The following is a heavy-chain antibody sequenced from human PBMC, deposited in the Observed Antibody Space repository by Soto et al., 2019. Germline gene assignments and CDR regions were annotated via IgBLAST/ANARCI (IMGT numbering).Heavy chain of an antibody. D-gene: IGHD3-10*01. CDR3: ARDAAPIWFGESGWFDP. CDR2: ISSSGSTI. J-gene: IGHJ5*02. CDR1: GFTFSSYE. Sequence: EVQLVESGGGLVQPGGSLRLSCAASGFTFSSYEMNWVRQAPGKGLEWVSYISSSGSTIYYADSVKGRFTISRDNDKNSLYLQMNSLRAEDTAVYYCARDAAPIWFGESGWFDPWGQGTLVTVSS. V-gene: IGHV3-48*03.